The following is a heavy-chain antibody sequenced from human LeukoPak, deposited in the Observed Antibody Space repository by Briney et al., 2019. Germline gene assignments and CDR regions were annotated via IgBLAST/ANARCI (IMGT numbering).Heavy chain of an antibody. D-gene: IGHD3-22*01. V-gene: IGHV4-59*01. CDR2: IYYSGST. CDR3: AYHDSSGYYYVY. Sequence: SETLSLTCTVSGGSISSYYWSWIRQPPGKGLEWIGYIYYSGSTNYNPSLKSRVTISVDTSKNQFSLKLSSVTAADTAVYYCAYHDSSGYYYVYWGQGTLVTVSS. J-gene: IGHJ4*02. CDR1: GGSISSYY.